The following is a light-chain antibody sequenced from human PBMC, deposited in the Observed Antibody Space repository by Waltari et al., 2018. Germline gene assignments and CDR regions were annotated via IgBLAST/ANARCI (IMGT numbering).Light chain of an antibody. CDR3: HQYNNWPPFT. Sequence: EVVMTQSPATLSVSPGERATLSCRASQNVNSNLAWYQQKPGQAPRLLIYGVSTTATGIPARFSGSGSGTEFTLTISSLQSEDFAVYYCHQYNNWPPFTFGQGTKLEIK. V-gene: IGKV3-15*01. CDR2: GVS. J-gene: IGKJ2*01. CDR1: QNVNSN.